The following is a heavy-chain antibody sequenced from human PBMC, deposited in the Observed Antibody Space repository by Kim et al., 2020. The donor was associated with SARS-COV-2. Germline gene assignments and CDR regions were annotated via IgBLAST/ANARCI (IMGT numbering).Heavy chain of an antibody. D-gene: IGHD3-22*01. CDR3: ARDGGSTMIVVPDRPADY. Sequence: KGRLTISRNNAKNSLYLQMNSLRDEETAVYYCARDGGSTMIVVPDRPADYWGQGTLVTVSS. V-gene: IGHV3-48*02. J-gene: IGHJ4*02.